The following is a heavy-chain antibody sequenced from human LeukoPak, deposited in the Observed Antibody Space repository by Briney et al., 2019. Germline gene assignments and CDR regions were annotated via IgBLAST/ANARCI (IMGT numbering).Heavy chain of an antibody. J-gene: IGHJ4*02. CDR2: IRSKAYGGTT. Sequence: GGSLRLSCTASGFTFGDYAMSWFRQAPGKGLGWVGFIRSKAYGGTTEYAASVKGRFTISRDDSKSIAYLQMNSLKTEDTAVYYCTIPERYCSGGSCYGDDYWGQGTLVTVSS. V-gene: IGHV3-49*03. D-gene: IGHD2-15*01. CDR1: GFTFGDYA. CDR3: TIPERYCSGGSCYGDDY.